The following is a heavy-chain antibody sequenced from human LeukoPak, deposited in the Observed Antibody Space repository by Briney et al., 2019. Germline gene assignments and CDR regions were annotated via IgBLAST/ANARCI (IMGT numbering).Heavy chain of an antibody. CDR1: GGSISSSSYY. CDR3: ARVSTPYYDSSGEFDY. J-gene: IGHJ4*02. CDR2: IYYSGST. V-gene: IGHV4-39*01. Sequence: PSETLSLTCTVSGGSISSSSYYWGWIRQPPGKGLEWIGSIYYSGSTYYNPSLKSRATISVDTSKNQFSLKLSSVTAADTAVYYCARVSTPYYDSSGEFDYWGQGTLVTVSS. D-gene: IGHD3-22*01.